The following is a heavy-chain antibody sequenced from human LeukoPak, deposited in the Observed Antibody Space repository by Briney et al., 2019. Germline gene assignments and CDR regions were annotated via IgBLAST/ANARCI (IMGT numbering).Heavy chain of an antibody. CDR1: GGSFSDYY. D-gene: IGHD6-19*01. J-gene: IGHJ3*02. CDR2: INHRGST. Sequence: SETLSLTCAVYGGSFSDYYWTWIRQPPGKGLEWVGEINHRGSTHYNPSLKSRVTISVDTSKKQFSLKLSSVTAADTAVYYCATYSTGFDIWGQGTVVTVSS. CDR3: ATYSTGFDI. V-gene: IGHV4-34*01.